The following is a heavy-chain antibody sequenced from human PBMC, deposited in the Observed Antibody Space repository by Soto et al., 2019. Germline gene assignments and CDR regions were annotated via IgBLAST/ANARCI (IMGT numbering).Heavy chain of an antibody. CDR2: IKNSSTYT. Sequence: QVQLVESEGGLVKPGGSLRLSCAASGFRFSDYYMSWIRQAPGKGLEWISYIKNSSTYTNFADSVKGRFIISRDNARNSLYLQMNSLRAEDTAVYYCARSAPGDAYCGGDCYPYYFDSWGQGTLVTVSS. CDR3: ARSAPGDAYCGGDCYPYYFDS. V-gene: IGHV3-11*06. J-gene: IGHJ4*02. CDR1: GFRFSDYY. D-gene: IGHD2-21*02.